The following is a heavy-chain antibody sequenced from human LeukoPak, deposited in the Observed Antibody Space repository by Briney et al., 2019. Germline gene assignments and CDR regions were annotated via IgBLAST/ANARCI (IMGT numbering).Heavy chain of an antibody. CDR2: IYSGGST. J-gene: IGHJ4*02. V-gene: IGHV3-53*01. CDR1: GFTVSSNY. D-gene: IGHD3-10*01. Sequence: GGSLRLSCAASGFTVSSNYMTWVRQAPGKGLEWVSVIYSGGSTYYAESVKGRFTISRDNSKNTLYLQMNSLRAGDTAVYYCARVRGGYYFAYWGQGTLVTVSS. CDR3: ARVRGGYYFAY.